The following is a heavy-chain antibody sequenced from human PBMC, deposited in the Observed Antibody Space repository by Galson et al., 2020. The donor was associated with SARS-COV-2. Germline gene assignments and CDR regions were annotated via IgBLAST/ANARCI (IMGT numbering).Heavy chain of an antibody. Sequence: GGTLRLSCAASRFTFSRYAMHWIRQAPGKGLEWVAVISYDGNNKYYADSVKGRFTISRDNSKNTLYLQMNSLQAEDTAVYYCAREYSLNWFDPWGQGTLVTGSS. D-gene: IGHD6-13*01. J-gene: IGHJ5*02. V-gene: IGHV3-30*04. CDR2: ISYDGNNK. CDR3: AREYSLNWFDP. CDR1: RFTFSRYA.